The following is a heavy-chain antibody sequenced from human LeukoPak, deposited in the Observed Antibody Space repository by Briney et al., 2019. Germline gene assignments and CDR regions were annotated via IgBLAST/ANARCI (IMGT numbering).Heavy chain of an antibody. CDR3: ARVLSYSSGWSPGYYYYGMDV. CDR1: GYTFTSYG. V-gene: IGHV1-18*01. Sequence: ASVKVSCKASGYTFTSYGISWVRQAPGQGLEWMGWISAYNGNTNYAQKLQGRVTMTTDTSTSTAYMELRSLRSDDTAVYYCARVLSYSSGWSPGYYYYGMDVWGQGTTVTVSS. D-gene: IGHD6-19*01. J-gene: IGHJ6*02. CDR2: ISAYNGNT.